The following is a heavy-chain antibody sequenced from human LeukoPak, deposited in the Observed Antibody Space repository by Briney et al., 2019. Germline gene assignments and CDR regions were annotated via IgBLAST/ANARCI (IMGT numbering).Heavy chain of an antibody. Sequence: TGGSLRLSCAASGFTFSSYAMSWVRQAPGKGLEWVSGISGSGGSTYYADSVKGRFTISRDNSKNTLYLQMNSLRAEDTAVYYCARGLNGDSLGRGDWGQGTLVTVSS. V-gene: IGHV3-23*01. J-gene: IGHJ4*02. CDR3: ARGLNGDSLGRGD. D-gene: IGHD4-17*01. CDR1: GFTFSSYA. CDR2: ISGSGGST.